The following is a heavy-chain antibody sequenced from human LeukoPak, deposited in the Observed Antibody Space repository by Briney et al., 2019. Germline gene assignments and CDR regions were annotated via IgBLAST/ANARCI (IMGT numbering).Heavy chain of an antibody. CDR3: ARDMQQRDWNDVGDYYYYGMDV. D-gene: IGHD1-1*01. CDR1: GFTFSSYA. J-gene: IGHJ6*02. CDR2: ISYDGSNK. V-gene: IGHV3-30-3*01. Sequence: GGSLRLSCAASGFTFSSYAMHWVRQAPGKGLEWVAVISYDGSNKYYADSVKGRFTISRDNAKNSLYLQMNSLRAEDTAVYYCARDMQQRDWNDVGDYYYYGMDVWGQGTTVTVSS.